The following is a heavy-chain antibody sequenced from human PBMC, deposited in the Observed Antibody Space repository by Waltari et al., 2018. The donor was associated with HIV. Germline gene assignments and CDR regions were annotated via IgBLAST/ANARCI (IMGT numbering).Heavy chain of an antibody. V-gene: IGHV4-61*02. J-gene: IGHJ6*02. Sequence: QVQLQASGPGLVKPLQTQSLTCTGSGSSISSGGYYWNWIRQPAGKGREWIGRVYPSGSTHYNPSLKSRVTISVDTSNHQFSLKLRSVTAADTAVYSCARVFCSGGSCYGDGRYGMDVWGQGTTVTVSS. CDR2: VYPSGST. CDR3: ARVFCSGGSCYGDGRYGMDV. D-gene: IGHD2-15*01. CDR1: GSSISSGGYY.